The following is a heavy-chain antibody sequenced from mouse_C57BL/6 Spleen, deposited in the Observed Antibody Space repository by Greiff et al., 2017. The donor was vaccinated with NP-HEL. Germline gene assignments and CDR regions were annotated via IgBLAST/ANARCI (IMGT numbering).Heavy chain of an antibody. CDR2: INPNNGGT. J-gene: IGHJ3*01. V-gene: IGHV1-26*01. CDR3: ARRDDYAFAY. CDR1: GYTFTDYY. Sequence: VQLQQSGPELVKPGASVKISCKASGYTFTDYYMNWVKQSHGKSLEWIGDINPNNGGTSYNQKFKGKATLTVDKSSSTAYMALRSLTSEDSAVYYCARRDDYAFAYWGQGTLVTVSA. D-gene: IGHD2-4*01.